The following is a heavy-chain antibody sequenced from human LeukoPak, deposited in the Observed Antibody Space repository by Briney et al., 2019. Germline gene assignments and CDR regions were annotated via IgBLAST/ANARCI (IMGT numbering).Heavy chain of an antibody. Sequence: GGSVKVSCKASGYTFTGYYMHWVRQAPGQGLEWMGWINPNSGGTNYAQKFQGRVTMTRDTSISTAYMELSRLRSDDTAVYYCARGAYYDYVWGSYRYSMNGFDYWGQGTLVTVSS. V-gene: IGHV1-2*02. CDR2: INPNSGGT. J-gene: IGHJ4*02. CDR3: ARGAYYDYVWGSYRYSMNGFDY. CDR1: GYTFTGYY. D-gene: IGHD3-16*02.